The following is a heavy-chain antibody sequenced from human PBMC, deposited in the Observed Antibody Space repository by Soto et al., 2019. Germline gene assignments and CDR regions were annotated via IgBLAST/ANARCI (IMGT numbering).Heavy chain of an antibody. J-gene: IGHJ4*02. CDR3: AQRQDRYCSGGSCPLFDY. Sequence: QITLKESGPTLVKPTQTLTLTCTFSGFSLSTSGVGVGWIRQPPGKALEWLALIYWDDDKRYRSSLKSRLTITKDTSKNQVVLTMTHMDPVDPATYYCAQRQDRYCSGGSCPLFDYWGQGILVTVSS. D-gene: IGHD2-15*01. CDR2: IYWDDDK. V-gene: IGHV2-5*02. CDR1: GFSLSTSGVG.